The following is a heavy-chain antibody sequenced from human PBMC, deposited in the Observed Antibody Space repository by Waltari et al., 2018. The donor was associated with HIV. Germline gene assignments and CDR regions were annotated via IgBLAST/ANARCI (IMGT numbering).Heavy chain of an antibody. V-gene: IGHV4-34*01. CDR1: GGSLRGSSY. Sequence: QVRLQQWGAGLLKPSETLSLTCAMYGGSLRGSSYWPWIRQPPGKGLEWIGEIDRGGSPNYRPSLKSRATISRDTSKNQFSLKLTSVTAADTAVYYCARHFEYSTGWGSVYYGMDVWGQGTTVFVSS. D-gene: IGHD6-19*01. J-gene: IGHJ6*02. CDR2: IDRGGSP. CDR3: ARHFEYSTGWGSVYYGMDV.